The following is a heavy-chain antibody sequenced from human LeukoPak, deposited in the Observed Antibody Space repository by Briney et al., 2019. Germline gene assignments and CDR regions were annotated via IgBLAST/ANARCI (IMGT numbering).Heavy chain of an antibody. CDR3: ARQTGSGLFILP. D-gene: IGHD3/OR15-3a*01. J-gene: IGHJ4*02. V-gene: IGHV4-39*01. Sequence: SETLSLTCTVSGGSISSSSYYWDWIRQPPGKGLEWIGSIYYSGNTYYNASLKSQVSISIDTSKNQFSLKLTSVTAADTAVYYCARQTGSGLFILPGGQGTLVTVSS. CDR2: IYYSGNT. CDR1: GGSISSSSYY.